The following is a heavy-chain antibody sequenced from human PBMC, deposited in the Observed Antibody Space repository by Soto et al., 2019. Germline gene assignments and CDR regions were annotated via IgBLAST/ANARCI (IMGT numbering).Heavy chain of an antibody. D-gene: IGHD6-13*01. V-gene: IGHV3-33*01. CDR3: ARDAHIIAAALIDY. CDR2: IWYDGSNK. CDR1: GFTFSSYG. J-gene: IGHJ4*02. Sequence: QVQLVESGGGVVQPGRSLRLSCAASGFTFSSYGMHWVRQAPGKGLEWVAVIWYDGSNKYYADSVKGRFTISRDNSKNTLYLQMNSLRAEDTAVYYCARDAHIIAAALIDYWGQGTLVTVSS.